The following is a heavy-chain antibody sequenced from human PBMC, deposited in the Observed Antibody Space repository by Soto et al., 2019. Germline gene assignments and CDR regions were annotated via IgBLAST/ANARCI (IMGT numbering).Heavy chain of an antibody. CDR1: GFTFSSCS. Sequence: EVQLVESGGGLVQPGGSLRLSCAASGFTFSSCSMNWVRQAPGKGLEWVSYISSSSNTIYYADSVKGRFTISRDNAKNSQYLQMNSLRAEDTAVYYCARAPPSDCSGGSCYSYGMDVWGQGTTVTVSS. J-gene: IGHJ6*02. V-gene: IGHV3-48*01. CDR2: ISSSSNTI. CDR3: ARAPPSDCSGGSCYSYGMDV. D-gene: IGHD2-15*01.